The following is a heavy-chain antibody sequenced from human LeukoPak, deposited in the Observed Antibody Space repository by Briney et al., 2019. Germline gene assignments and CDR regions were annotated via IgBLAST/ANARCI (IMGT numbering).Heavy chain of an antibody. J-gene: IGHJ4*02. V-gene: IGHV3-23*01. CDR1: GFTFSSYG. CDR2: ISGSGGST. CDR3: AKDRRIAAAGMPGY. Sequence: GGSLRLSCAASGFTFSSYGMHWVRQAPGKGLEWVSAISGSGGSTYYADSVKGRFTISRDNSKNTLYLQMNSLRAEDTAVYYCAKDRRIAAAGMPGYWGQGTLVTVSS. D-gene: IGHD6-13*01.